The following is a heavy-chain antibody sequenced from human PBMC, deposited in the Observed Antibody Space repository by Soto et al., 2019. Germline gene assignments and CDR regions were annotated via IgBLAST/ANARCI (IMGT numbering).Heavy chain of an antibody. V-gene: IGHV3-7*03. CDR3: ATKSKSGVLWFDP. D-gene: IGHD3-10*01. CDR2: IKQDGSEK. CDR1: GFTFSSYW. Sequence: GGSLRLSCAASGFTFSSYWMSWVRQAPGKGLEWVANIKQDGSEKYYVDSVKGRFTISRDNAKNSLYLQMNSLRAEDAAVYYCATKSKSGVLWFDPWGQGTLVTVSS. J-gene: IGHJ5*02.